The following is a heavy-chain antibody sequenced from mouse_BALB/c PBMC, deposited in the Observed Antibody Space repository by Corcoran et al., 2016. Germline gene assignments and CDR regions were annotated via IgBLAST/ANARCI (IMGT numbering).Heavy chain of an antibody. CDR2: ISYDGSN. CDR1: GYSITSGYY. V-gene: IGHV3-6*02. CDR3: ATLLRPFDY. J-gene: IGHJ2*01. Sequence: DVQLQESGPGLVKPSQSLSLTCSVTGYSITSGYYWNWIRQFPGNKLEWKGYISYDGSNNYNPSLKNRFSITRDTSKNQFFLKLNSVTTEDTATYYCATLLRPFDYWGQGTTLTVSS. D-gene: IGHD1-2*01.